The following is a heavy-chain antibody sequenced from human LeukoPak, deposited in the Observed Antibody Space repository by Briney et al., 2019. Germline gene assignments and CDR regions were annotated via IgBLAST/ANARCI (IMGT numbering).Heavy chain of an antibody. CDR3: ARATVTRYYFDY. D-gene: IGHD4-17*01. V-gene: IGHV1-69*04. CDR1: GGTFSSYA. J-gene: IGHJ4*02. Sequence: ASVKVSCKASGGTFSSYAISWVRQAPGQGLEWMGRIIPILGIANYAQKFQGRVTIIADKSTSTAYMELSSLRSEDTAVYYCARATVTRYYFDYWGQGTLVTVSS. CDR2: IIPILGIA.